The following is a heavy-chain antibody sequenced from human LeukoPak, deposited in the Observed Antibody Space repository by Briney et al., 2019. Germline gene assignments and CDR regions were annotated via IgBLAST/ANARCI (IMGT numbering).Heavy chain of an antibody. CDR3: ARHPISDIVVVPASYFDY. J-gene: IGHJ4*02. Sequence: SETLSLTCTVSGGSISSSSYYWGWIRQTPGKGLEWIVSIYYSGSTYYNPSLKSRVTISVDTPKNQFSLKLSSVTAADTAVYYCARHPISDIVVVPASYFDYWGQGTLVTVSS. D-gene: IGHD2-2*01. CDR2: IYYSGST. CDR1: GGSISSSSYY. V-gene: IGHV4-39*01.